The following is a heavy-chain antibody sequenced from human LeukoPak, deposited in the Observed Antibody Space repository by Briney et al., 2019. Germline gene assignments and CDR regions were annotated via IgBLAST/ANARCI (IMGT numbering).Heavy chain of an antibody. Sequence: PSETLSLTCTVSGGSISSSSYYWGWIRQPPGKGLEWIGSIYYSGSTYYNPSLKSRVTISVDTSKNQFSLKLSSVTAADTAVYYCARLHHSGSYYLNYYYYYYYMDVWGKGTTVTVSS. D-gene: IGHD1-26*01. CDR1: GGSISSSSYY. CDR3: ARLHHSGSYYLNYYYYYYYMDV. V-gene: IGHV4-39*07. J-gene: IGHJ6*03. CDR2: IYYSGST.